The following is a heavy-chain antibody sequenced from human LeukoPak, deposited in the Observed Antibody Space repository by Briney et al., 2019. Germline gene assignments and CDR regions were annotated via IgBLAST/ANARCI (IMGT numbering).Heavy chain of an antibody. D-gene: IGHD6-13*01. Sequence: SETLSLTCAVSGGSISSDGYSWSWIRQPPGKGLEWIGYIYHSGSTYYNPSLKSRVTISVDRSKNQFSLKLSSVTAAYTAVYYCARLVAATGNFDYWGQGTLVTVSS. J-gene: IGHJ4*02. V-gene: IGHV4-30-2*01. CDR3: ARLVAATGNFDY. CDR1: GGSISSDGYS. CDR2: IYHSGST.